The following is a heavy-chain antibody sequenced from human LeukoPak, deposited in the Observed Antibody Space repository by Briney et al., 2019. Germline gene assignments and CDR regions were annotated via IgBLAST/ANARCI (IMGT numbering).Heavy chain of an antibody. D-gene: IGHD3-16*01. CDR1: GFTFSSFW. CDR2: INSYGSST. V-gene: IGHV3-74*01. J-gene: IGHJ3*01. Sequence: GGSLRLSCAASGFTFSSFWMHWVRQAPGKGLVWVSRINSYGSSTTYADSVKGRFTISRDNAKNTLYLQMNDLRAEDTAMYYCVRGWGSNVYASAFDVWGQGTMVTVSS. CDR3: VRGWGSNVYASAFDV.